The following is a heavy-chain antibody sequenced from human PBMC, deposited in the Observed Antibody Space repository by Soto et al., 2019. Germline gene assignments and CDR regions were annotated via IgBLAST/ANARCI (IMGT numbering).Heavy chain of an antibody. V-gene: IGHV1-3*01. Sequence: QVQLVQSGAEVKKPGASVKVSCKASGYTFTSYAMHWVRQAPGQSLEWMGWINAGNGNTKYSQKFQGRVTITRDTAASTAYRELRSLTSEDPAVYYCASSYSNYALIDYYYYGMDVWGQGTTVTVSS. J-gene: IGHJ6*02. CDR1: GYTFTSYA. D-gene: IGHD4-4*01. CDR2: INAGNGNT. CDR3: ASSYSNYALIDYYYYGMDV.